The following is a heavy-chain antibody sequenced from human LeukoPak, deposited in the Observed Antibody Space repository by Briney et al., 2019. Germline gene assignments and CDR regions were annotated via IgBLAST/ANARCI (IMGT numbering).Heavy chain of an antibody. V-gene: IGHV3-53*01. D-gene: IGHD2-15*01. J-gene: IGHJ4*02. Sequence: GGSLRLSCAASGFTFSSNYMTWVRQAPGKGLEWVSVIYSGGSTYYGDSVKGRFTISRDNSKSTLYLQMNSLRAEDTAVYYCARDRRYCSGSRCYSGVDYWGQGALVTVSS. CDR3: ARDRRYCSGSRCYSGVDY. CDR1: GFTFSSNY. CDR2: IYSGGST.